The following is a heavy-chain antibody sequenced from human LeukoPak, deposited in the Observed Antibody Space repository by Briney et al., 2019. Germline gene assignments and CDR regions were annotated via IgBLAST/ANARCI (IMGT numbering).Heavy chain of an antibody. V-gene: IGHV3-7*01. CDR2: MDPSGSQK. CDR1: GFTFNRSW. Sequence: GGSLGLSCAASGFTFNRSWLNWVRQAPGRGLEWVANMDPSGSQKRYVDSVKGRFTISKDNPGTSLYLEMNSLRTEDTAIYYCAIWASGNYWGQGTLVTVSS. J-gene: IGHJ4*02. D-gene: IGHD3-10*01. CDR3: AIWASGNY.